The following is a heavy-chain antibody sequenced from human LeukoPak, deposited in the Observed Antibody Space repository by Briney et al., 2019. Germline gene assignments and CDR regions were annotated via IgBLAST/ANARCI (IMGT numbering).Heavy chain of an antibody. CDR3: ARDLAFYDSSGRRYNWFDP. Sequence: GGSLRLSCAASGFTFSSYAVSWVRQASGKGLEWVSAISGGGGGTYYADSVKGRFTISRDNAKNSLYLQMNSLRAEDTAVYYCARDLAFYDSSGRRYNWFDPWGQGTLVTVSS. J-gene: IGHJ5*02. V-gene: IGHV3-23*01. CDR1: GFTFSSYA. CDR2: ISGGGGGT. D-gene: IGHD3-22*01.